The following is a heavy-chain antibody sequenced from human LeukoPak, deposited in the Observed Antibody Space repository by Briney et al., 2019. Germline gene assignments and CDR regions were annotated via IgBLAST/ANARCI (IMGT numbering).Heavy chain of an antibody. V-gene: IGHV3-48*03. CDR3: ARTFAAPYPAGDY. Sequence: GGSLRLSCAASGFTFSSYEMNWVRQAPGKGLEWVSYISSSGSTIYYAGSVKGRFTISRDNAKNSLYLQMNSLRAEDTAVYYCARTFAAPYPAGDYWGQGTLVTVSS. J-gene: IGHJ4*02. D-gene: IGHD3-16*01. CDR2: ISSSGSTI. CDR1: GFTFSSYE.